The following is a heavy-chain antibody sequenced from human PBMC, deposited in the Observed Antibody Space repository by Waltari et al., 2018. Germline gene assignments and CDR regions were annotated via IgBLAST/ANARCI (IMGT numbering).Heavy chain of an antibody. V-gene: IGHV4-34*01. J-gene: IGHJ6*02. CDR1: SGSFRGSY. D-gene: IGHD3-9*01. CDR2: INHSGST. CDR3: ARVRVLTGSGYYYGMDV. Sequence: QVQLQQWGAGLLKPSETLSLTCAVYSGSFRGSYWSWIRQPPGKGLEWIGEINHSGSTNYNPSLKSRVSISVDTSKNQFSLKLSSVTAADTAVYYCARVRVLTGSGYYYGMDVWGQGTTVTVSS.